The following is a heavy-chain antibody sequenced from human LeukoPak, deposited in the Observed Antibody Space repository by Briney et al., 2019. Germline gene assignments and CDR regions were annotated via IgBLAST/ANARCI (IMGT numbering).Heavy chain of an antibody. Sequence: ASVKVSCKVSGYTLTELSMHWVRQAPGKGLEWMGGFDPEDGETIYAQKFQGRVTMTEDTSTDTAYMELSSLRSEATAVYYCATFLITMVRESPQGYGMDVWGQGTTVTVSS. CDR3: ATFLITMVRESPQGYGMDV. V-gene: IGHV1-24*01. CDR2: FDPEDGET. CDR1: GYTLTELS. D-gene: IGHD3-10*01. J-gene: IGHJ6*02.